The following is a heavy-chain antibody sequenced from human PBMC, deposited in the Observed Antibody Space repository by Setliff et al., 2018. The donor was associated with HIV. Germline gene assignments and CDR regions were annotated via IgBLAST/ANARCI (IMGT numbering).Heavy chain of an antibody. J-gene: IGHJ6*03. Sequence: PSETLSLTCSVSGGSVSSVNYYWSWIRQPPGKGLEWIGYIHYTGSTTYNPSLKSRVTISVDTSKNQFSLELSSVTAADTAVYYCAREAVDDYARYFDYWGQGSLVTVSSGKGTLYYSYMDVWGRGTTVTVSS. CDR1: GGSVSSVNYY. V-gene: IGHV4-61*01. D-gene: IGHD4-17*01. CDR3: AREAVDDYARYFDYWGQGSLVTVSSGKGTLYYSYMDV. CDR2: IHYTGST.